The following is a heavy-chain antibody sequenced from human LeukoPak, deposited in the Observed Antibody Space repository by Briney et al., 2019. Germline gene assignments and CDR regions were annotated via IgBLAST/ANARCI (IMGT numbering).Heavy chain of an antibody. Sequence: PSETLSLTCAAYGGSFSGYYWSWIRQPPGKGLEWIGEINHSGSTNYNPSLKSRVTISVDTSKNQFSLKLSSVTAADTAVYYCARGVNDYDSSGYYDYWGQGTLVTVSS. CDR1: GGSFSGYY. CDR2: INHSGST. V-gene: IGHV4-34*01. CDR3: ARGVNDYDSSGYYDY. D-gene: IGHD3-22*01. J-gene: IGHJ4*02.